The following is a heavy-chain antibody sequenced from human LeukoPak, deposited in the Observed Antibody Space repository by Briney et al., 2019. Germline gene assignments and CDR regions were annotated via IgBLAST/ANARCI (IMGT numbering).Heavy chain of an antibody. J-gene: IGHJ4*02. V-gene: IGHV3-30*02. Sequence: PGGSLRLSCAASGFTFRSYGMHWVRQAPGKGLEWVAFIRYDGSKKYYADSVKGRFTISRDNSKNTLYLQMNSLRAEDTAVYYCAKDSSSSGDYWGQGTLVSVSS. CDR2: IRYDGSKK. CDR3: AKDSSSSGDY. CDR1: GFTFRSYG. D-gene: IGHD6-6*01.